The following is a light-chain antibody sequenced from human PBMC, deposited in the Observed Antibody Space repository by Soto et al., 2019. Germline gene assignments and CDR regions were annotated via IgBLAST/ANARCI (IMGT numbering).Light chain of an antibody. CDR1: QSISSRS. Sequence: EIELTQSPGTLSLSPGERVTLSCRASQSISSRSLAWYQQKPGQAPRLLIYGASNRLTGIPDRFSGSGSGIDFTLTITRLEPEDFAVYYCQEYGTSQTFGGGTKVEI. J-gene: IGKJ4*01. CDR3: QEYGTSQT. V-gene: IGKV3-20*01. CDR2: GAS.